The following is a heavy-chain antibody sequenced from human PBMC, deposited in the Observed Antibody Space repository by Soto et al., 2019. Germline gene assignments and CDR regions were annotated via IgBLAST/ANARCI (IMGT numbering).Heavy chain of an antibody. CDR2: ISGGGGSI. Sequence: PGGSLRLSCAASGFTFSSYAMSWVRQASGKGLEWVSAISGGGGSIYYADSVKGRFTISRDNSKNTLYLQMNSLRAEDTATYYCAKSPYYDILTGYYCDYWGQGTLVTVSS. CDR3: AKSPYYDILTGYYCDY. D-gene: IGHD3-9*01. J-gene: IGHJ4*02. CDR1: GFTFSSYA. V-gene: IGHV3-23*01.